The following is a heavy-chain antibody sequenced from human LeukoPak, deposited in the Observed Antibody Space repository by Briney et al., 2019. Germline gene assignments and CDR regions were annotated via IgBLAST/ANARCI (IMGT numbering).Heavy chain of an antibody. D-gene: IGHD4-11*01. CDR1: GFTFSTFA. CDR3: ARAVTVAIVY. CDR2: IFASSEEI. V-gene: IGHV3-23*01. J-gene: IGHJ4*02. Sequence: GGSLRLSCAASGFTFSTFAMIWVRQPRGKGLEWLSSIFASSEEIHYTDSVKGRFTISRDNSKNTLYLQMNSLRSEDTAVYYCARAVTVAIVYCGPRTPVTVSS.